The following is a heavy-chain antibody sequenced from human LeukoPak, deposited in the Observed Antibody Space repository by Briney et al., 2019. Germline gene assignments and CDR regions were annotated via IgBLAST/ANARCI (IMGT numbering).Heavy chain of an antibody. CDR1: GYTFTSYG. CDR3: ARAHGLPPQKYFQH. J-gene: IGHJ1*01. D-gene: IGHD3/OR15-3a*01. V-gene: IGHV1-2*02. CDR2: INPNSGGT. Sequence: ASVKVSCKASGYTFTSYGISWVRQAPGQGLEWMGWINPNSGGTNYAQKFQGRVTMTRDTSISTAYMELSRLRSDDTAVYYCARAHGLPPQKYFQHWGQGTLVTVSS.